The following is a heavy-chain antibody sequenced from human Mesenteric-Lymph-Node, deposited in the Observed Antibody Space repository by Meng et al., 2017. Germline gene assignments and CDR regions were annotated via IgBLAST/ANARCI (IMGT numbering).Heavy chain of an antibody. D-gene: IGHD3/OR15-3a*01. CDR1: GLTFSNYA. J-gene: IGHJ4*02. V-gene: IGHV3-23*04. CDR3: AKQFRDFGLITSFDY. Sequence: EGRRVGSGGGLGQPGGPLRLSCAASGLTFSNYAMSWVRQAPGKGLEWLAAISASGGNTHYAGSIKGRFTISRDNSKDTLYLQMNSLRAEDTAVYYCAKQFRDFGLITSFDYWGQGTLVTVSS. CDR2: ISASGGNT.